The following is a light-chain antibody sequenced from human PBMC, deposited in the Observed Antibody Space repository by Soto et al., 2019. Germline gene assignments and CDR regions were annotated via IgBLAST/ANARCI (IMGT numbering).Light chain of an antibody. CDR3: QQYYSYPRT. Sequence: EIVMTQSPDTLSVSPGERATLSCRASQSVSSNLAWYQQKPGQAPRLLIYGASTRATGFPSRFSGSGSGTEFTLTISSLQPEDFATYYCQQYYSYPRTFGQGTKVDI. CDR1: QSVSSN. V-gene: IGKV3-15*01. J-gene: IGKJ1*01. CDR2: GAS.